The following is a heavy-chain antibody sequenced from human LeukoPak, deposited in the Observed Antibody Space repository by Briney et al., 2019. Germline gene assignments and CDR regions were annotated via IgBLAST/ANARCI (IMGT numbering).Heavy chain of an antibody. Sequence: GGSLRLSCAASGFTFGSYAMSWVREAPGEGVEWVSAISGSGGSTYYADSVMGRFTIYRDNSKNTLYLQMNSLRAEDTAVYYCATEMLQKFDYWGQGTLVTVSS. J-gene: IGHJ4*02. CDR1: GFTFGSYA. CDR3: ATEMLQKFDY. V-gene: IGHV3-23*01. CDR2: ISGSGGST. D-gene: IGHD2-15*01.